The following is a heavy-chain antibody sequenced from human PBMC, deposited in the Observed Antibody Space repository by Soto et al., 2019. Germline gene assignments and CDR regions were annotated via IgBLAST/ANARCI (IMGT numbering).Heavy chain of an antibody. Sequence: QVQLQQRGAGLLKPSETLSLRCVVNSGSFSGYYWTWIRQTPGKGLEWIGEISHSGSTNYNPSLMSRVTMSADTSKKQFPLRLSSVTAADTALYFCARGYESSRRYLPLLDYWGQGTLVTVSS. V-gene: IGHV4-34*01. CDR1: SGSFSGYY. D-gene: IGHD3-22*01. CDR2: ISHSGST. J-gene: IGHJ4*02. CDR3: ARGYESSRRYLPLLDY.